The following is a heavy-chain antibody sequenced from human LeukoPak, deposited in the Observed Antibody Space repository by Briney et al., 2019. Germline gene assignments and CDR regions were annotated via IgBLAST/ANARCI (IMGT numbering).Heavy chain of an antibody. V-gene: IGHV3-48*01. Sequence: GGSLRLSCAASGFTFSSYSMNWVRQAPGKGLEWVSYISSSSSTIYYADSVKGRFTISRDNAKNSLYLQMNSLRAEDTAVYYCARDSHYYDFWSGYDGLAGERRNWFDPWGQGTLVTVSS. D-gene: IGHD3-3*01. CDR3: ARDSHYYDFWSGYDGLAGERRNWFDP. J-gene: IGHJ5*02. CDR1: GFTFSSYS. CDR2: ISSSSSTI.